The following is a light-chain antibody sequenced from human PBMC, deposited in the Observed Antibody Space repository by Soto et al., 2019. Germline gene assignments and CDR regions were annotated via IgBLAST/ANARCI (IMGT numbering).Light chain of an antibody. J-gene: IGLJ1*01. Sequence: QSVVAQPASVSGSPGQSIAISCTGTSSDVGAYNYVSWYQQHPGKAPKLIVHEVSDRPSGVSDRFSGSKSGNTASLTISGLQAEDEADYYSSSYTGAYTLVFGTGTKVTVL. CDR1: SSDVGAYNY. CDR2: EVS. V-gene: IGLV2-14*01. CDR3: SSYTGAYTLV.